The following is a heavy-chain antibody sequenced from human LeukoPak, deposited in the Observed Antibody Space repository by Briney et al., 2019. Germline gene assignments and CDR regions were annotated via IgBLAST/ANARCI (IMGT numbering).Heavy chain of an antibody. V-gene: IGHV3-30*04. J-gene: IGHJ3*02. CDR1: GFTFSSYA. CDR3: ARGGFVFDI. D-gene: IGHD3-10*01. Sequence: GGSLRFSCAASGFTFSSYAIHWVRQAPGKGLEWVAVISYDGSNKYYADSVKGRFTISRDNSKNTLYLQMHSLRAEDTAVYYCARGGFVFDIWGQGTVVTVSS. CDR2: ISYDGSNK.